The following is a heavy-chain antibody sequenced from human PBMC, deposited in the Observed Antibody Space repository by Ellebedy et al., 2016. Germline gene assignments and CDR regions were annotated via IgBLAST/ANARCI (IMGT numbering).Heavy chain of an antibody. V-gene: IGHV3-64D*06. Sequence: GESLKISXAASGFTFSSYGMHWVRQAPGKGLEYVSAISSNGGSTYYADSVKGRFTISRDNSKNTLYLQMSSLRAEDTAVYYCARQAFGYEAFDIWGQGTMVTVSS. CDR3: ARQAFGYEAFDI. CDR1: GFTFSSYG. J-gene: IGHJ3*02. CDR2: ISSNGGST. D-gene: IGHD3-10*01.